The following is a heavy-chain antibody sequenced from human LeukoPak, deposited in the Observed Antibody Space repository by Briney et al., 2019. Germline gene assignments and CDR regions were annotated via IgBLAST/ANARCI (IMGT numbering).Heavy chain of an antibody. CDR3: ARHVRQDGAFDI. J-gene: IGHJ3*02. D-gene: IGHD2-15*01. CDR2: IFYSGTT. CDR1: GGSISSSNYF. V-gene: IGHV4-39*01. Sequence: SETLSLTCSVSGGSISSSNYFWAWIRQPPGKGLEWIGSIFYSGTTYYNPSLKSRVTTSVDRSKNQFSLKLSSVTAADTAVYYCARHVRQDGAFDIWGQGTMLTVSS.